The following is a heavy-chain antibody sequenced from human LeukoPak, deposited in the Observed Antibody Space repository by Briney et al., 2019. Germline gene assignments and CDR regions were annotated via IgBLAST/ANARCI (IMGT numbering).Heavy chain of an antibody. CDR2: INHSGST. J-gene: IGHJ4*02. CDR1: GGSISSSKYY. Sequence: SETLSLTCTVSGGSISSSKYYWGWIRQPPGKGLEWIGEINHSGSTNYNPSLKSRVTISVDTSKNQFSLKLSSVTAADTAVYYCARGTSYYDYVWGSYRSSYYFDYWGQGTLVTVSS. V-gene: IGHV4-39*07. CDR3: ARGTSYYDYVWGSYRSSYYFDY. D-gene: IGHD3-16*02.